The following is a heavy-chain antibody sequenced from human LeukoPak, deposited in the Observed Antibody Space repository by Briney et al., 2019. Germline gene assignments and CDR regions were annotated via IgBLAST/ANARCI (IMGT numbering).Heavy chain of an antibody. Sequence: ASVKVSCNASGYAFSSYGIGWVRQAPGQGLEWMGWVGPYNRKTNYSQKFQGRVTMTTDTSTNTAYLELRTLRSDDTAVYCFARGAPRGVWNFYFDYWGQGTLVTVSS. CDR3: ARGAPRGVWNFYFDY. CDR1: GYAFSSYG. D-gene: IGHD1-7*01. J-gene: IGHJ4*02. CDR2: VGPYNRKT. V-gene: IGHV1-18*01.